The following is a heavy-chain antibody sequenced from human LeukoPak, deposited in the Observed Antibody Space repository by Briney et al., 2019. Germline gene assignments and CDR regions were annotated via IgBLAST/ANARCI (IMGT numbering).Heavy chain of an antibody. D-gene: IGHD5-18*01. J-gene: IGHJ4*02. V-gene: IGHV4-4*02. CDR3: ARDRGGYSYGDNYYFDY. CDR1: GASISSSNW. CDR2: IYHSGST. Sequence: SETLSLTCAVSGASISSSNWLSWVRQPPGKGLEWIGEIYHSGSTNYNPSLKSRVTISVDNSKNQFSLKMSSMTAADTAVYYCARDRGGYSYGDNYYFDYWGQGTLVTVSS.